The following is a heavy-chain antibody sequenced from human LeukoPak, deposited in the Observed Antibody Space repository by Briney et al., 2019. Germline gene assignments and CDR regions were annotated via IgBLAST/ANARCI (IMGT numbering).Heavy chain of an antibody. CDR2: INHSGGT. V-gene: IGHV4-34*01. J-gene: IGHJ4*02. Sequence: SETLSLTCAVYGGSFSGYYWSWIRQPPGKGLEWIGEINHSGGTNYNPSLKSRVTISVDTSKSQFSLKLSSVTAADTAVYYCAARDVLTGLHDYWGQGTLVTVSS. CDR1: GGSFSGYY. CDR3: AARDVLTGLHDY. D-gene: IGHD3-9*01.